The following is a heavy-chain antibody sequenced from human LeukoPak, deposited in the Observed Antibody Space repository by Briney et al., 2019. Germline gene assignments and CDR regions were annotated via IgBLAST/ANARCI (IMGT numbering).Heavy chain of an antibody. CDR3: ARSPAMRTTVVKGYYYYMDV. CDR2: IIPIFGTA. CDR1: GGTFSSYA. D-gene: IGHD4-23*01. Sequence: ASVKVSCTASGGTFSSYAISWVRQAPGQGLEWMGGIIPIFGTANYAQKFQGRVTITTDESTSTAYMELSSLRSEDTAVYYCARSPAMRTTVVKGYYYYMDVWGKGTTVTVSS. J-gene: IGHJ6*03. V-gene: IGHV1-69*05.